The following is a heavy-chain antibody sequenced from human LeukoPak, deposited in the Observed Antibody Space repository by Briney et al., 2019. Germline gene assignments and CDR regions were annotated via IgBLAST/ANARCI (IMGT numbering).Heavy chain of an antibody. V-gene: IGHV1-18*01. D-gene: IGHD6-19*01. J-gene: IGHJ4*02. CDR1: GGTFSSYA. CDR2: ISGYSGNT. CDR3: ARDPYSSGSGLADY. Sequence: ASVKVSCKASGGTFSSYAISWVRQAPGQGLEWMGWISGYSGNTNYAQKLQGRVTMTTDTSTSTAYMELRSLRSDDTAVYYCARDPYSSGSGLADYWGQGTLVTVSS.